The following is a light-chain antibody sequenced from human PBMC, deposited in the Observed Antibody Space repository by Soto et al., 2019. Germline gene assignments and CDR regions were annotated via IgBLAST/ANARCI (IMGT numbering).Light chain of an antibody. Sequence: DIQMTQSPSSLSASVGDRVTITCQASQDISNYLNWYQQKPGKAPKLLIYDASNLETGVPSRFSGSGSGTDFYFTISSLQPEDIATYYCQQYDNLPYTFGQGTKLEIK. J-gene: IGKJ2*01. CDR1: QDISNY. CDR3: QQYDNLPYT. CDR2: DAS. V-gene: IGKV1-33*01.